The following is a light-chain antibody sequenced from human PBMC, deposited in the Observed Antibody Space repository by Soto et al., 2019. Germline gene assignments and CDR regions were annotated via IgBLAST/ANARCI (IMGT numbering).Light chain of an antibody. CDR1: QDIKNY. CDR3: QQFDSVPCT. Sequence: IQMTQSPSSLSASVGDRITITCQASQDIKNYVIWYQHKPGKAPKLLIYDAASLGTGVSSRFSGSGSGTHFTLAISSLPPEDIATYYCQQFDSVPCTFGQGTKLEIK. CDR2: DAA. J-gene: IGKJ2*02. V-gene: IGKV1-33*01.